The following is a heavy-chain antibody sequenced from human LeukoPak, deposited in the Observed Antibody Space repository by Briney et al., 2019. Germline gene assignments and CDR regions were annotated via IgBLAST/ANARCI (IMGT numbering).Heavy chain of an antibody. V-gene: IGHV4-30-4*08. J-gene: IGHJ4*02. CDR1: GGSISSGDYY. D-gene: IGHD4-17*01. CDR3: ARERLGTLGTMTTLWATNQYYFDY. CDR2: IYYSGST. Sequence: SETLSLTCTVSGGSISSGDYYWSWIRQPPGKGLEWIGYIYYSGSTYYNPSLKSRVTISVDTSKNQFSLKLSSVTAADTAVYYCARERLGTLGTMTTLWATNQYYFDYWGQGTLVTVSS.